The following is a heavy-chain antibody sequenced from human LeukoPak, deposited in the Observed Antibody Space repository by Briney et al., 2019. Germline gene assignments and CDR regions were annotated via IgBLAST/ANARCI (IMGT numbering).Heavy chain of an antibody. CDR1: GFTFSSYA. CDR2: ISGSGDNT. Sequence: GGSLRLSCAAYGFTFSSYAMSWVRQAPGKGLEWVSAISGSGDNTYYADSVKGRFTISRDNSKNILYLEMRSLRGEDTALYHCAKFRREGLSVGFDVWGQGTMVTVSS. CDR3: AKFRREGLSVGFDV. V-gene: IGHV3-23*01. D-gene: IGHD3-16*02. J-gene: IGHJ3*01.